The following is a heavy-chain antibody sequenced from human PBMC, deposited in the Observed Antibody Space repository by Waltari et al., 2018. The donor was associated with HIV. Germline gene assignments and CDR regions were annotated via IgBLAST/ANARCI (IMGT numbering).Heavy chain of an antibody. V-gene: IGHV4-39*01. J-gene: IGHJ4*02. CDR1: GGSITRNDFY. D-gene: IGHD2-2*01. CDR3: ARRGDGFNQHARLDH. Sequence: QLHLQESGPGLVKPSETLALTCTVSGGSITRNDFYWAWIRQPPGKGLEWIGLMYHRGTTDYNPSLKSRVSMSRDTSKNRFSLRLHSVTAADTAIYYCARRGDGFNQHARLDHWGPGTLVTVSS. CDR2: MYHRGTT.